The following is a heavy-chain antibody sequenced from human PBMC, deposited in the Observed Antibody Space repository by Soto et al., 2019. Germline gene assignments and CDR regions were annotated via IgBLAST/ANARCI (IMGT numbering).Heavy chain of an antibody. CDR2: ISYDGSNK. CDR1: GFTFSSYA. D-gene: IGHD3-10*01. Sequence: PGGSLRLSCAASGFTFSSYAMHWVRQAPGKGLEWVAVISYDGSNKYYADSVKGRFTISRDNSKNTLYLQMNSLRAEDTAVYYCARDRRAYGSGSRYYYGMDVWGQGTTVTVSS. J-gene: IGHJ6*02. CDR3: ARDRRAYGSGSRYYYGMDV. V-gene: IGHV3-30-3*01.